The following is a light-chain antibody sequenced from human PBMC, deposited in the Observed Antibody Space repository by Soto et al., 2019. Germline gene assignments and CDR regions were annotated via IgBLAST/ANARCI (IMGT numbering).Light chain of an antibody. CDR2: DAS. V-gene: IGKV3-15*01. J-gene: IGKJ1*01. Sequence: VMTQSPATLSVSPGERATLSCRASQSVSSSLAWYQQKPGQAPRLLIYDASTRATGIPARFSGSGSGTEFILTISSLQSQDFAVYYCQQYNNWPPWTFGQGTKVDIK. CDR3: QQYNNWPPWT. CDR1: QSVSSS.